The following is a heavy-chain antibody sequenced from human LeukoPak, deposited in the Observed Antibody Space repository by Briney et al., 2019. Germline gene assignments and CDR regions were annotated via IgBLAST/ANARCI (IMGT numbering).Heavy chain of an antibody. J-gene: IGHJ3*02. CDR3: AKVGHILTLRDAFDI. Sequence: PGGSLRLSCAASGFTFDDYAMHWVRQAPGKGLEWVSGISWNSGSIGYADSVKGRFTISRDNAKNSLYLQMNSLRAEDTALYYCAKVGHILTLRDAFDIWGQGTTVTVSS. V-gene: IGHV3-9*01. CDR1: GFTFDDYA. CDR2: ISWNSGSI. D-gene: IGHD3-16*01.